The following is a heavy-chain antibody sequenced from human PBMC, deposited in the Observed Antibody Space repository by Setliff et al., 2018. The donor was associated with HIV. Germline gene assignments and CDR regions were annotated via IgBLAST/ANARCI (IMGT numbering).Heavy chain of an antibody. CDR1: GDSISSGGYY. V-gene: IGHV4-31*03. J-gene: IGHJ6*03. D-gene: IGHD6-13*01. Sequence: SETLSLTCTVSGDSISSGGYYWSWIRQHPGKGLEWIGYIYYSGSTYYNPSLKSRVTISVDTSKNQFSLKLSSVTAADTAVYYCARDRGGAAAGGYYYMDVWGKGTTVTVSS. CDR2: IYYSGST. CDR3: ARDRGGAAAGGYYYMDV.